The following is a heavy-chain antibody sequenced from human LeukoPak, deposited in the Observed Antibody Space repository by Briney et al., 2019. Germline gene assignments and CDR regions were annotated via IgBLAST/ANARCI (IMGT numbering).Heavy chain of an antibody. CDR3: AREDSSSWYARKYYYYYYMDV. D-gene: IGHD6-13*01. V-gene: IGHV3-7*01. J-gene: IGHJ6*03. CDR2: IKQDGSEK. Sequence: GGSLRLSCAASGFTFSSYSMNWVRQAPGKGLEWVANIKQDGSEKYYVDSVKGRFTISRDNAKNSLYLQMNSLRAEDTAVYYCAREDSSSWYARKYYYYYYMDVWGKGTTVTVSS. CDR1: GFTFSSYS.